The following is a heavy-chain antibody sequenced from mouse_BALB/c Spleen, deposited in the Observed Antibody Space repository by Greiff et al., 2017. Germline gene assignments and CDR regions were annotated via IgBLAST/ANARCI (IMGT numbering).Heavy chain of an antibody. V-gene: IGHV1-77*01. D-gene: IGHD2-12*01. CDR3: SRGGDDSLYYAMDY. CDR1: GYTFTDYV. J-gene: IGHJ4*01. CDR2: IYPGSGST. Sequence: QVQLLQSGPELVKPGASVKMSCKASGYTFTDYVISWVKQSTGQGLEWIGEIYPGSGSTYYNEKFKGKVTLTADNSSNTTYMQLSSLTSEDSAVYFCSRGGDDSLYYAMDYWGQGTSVTVSS.